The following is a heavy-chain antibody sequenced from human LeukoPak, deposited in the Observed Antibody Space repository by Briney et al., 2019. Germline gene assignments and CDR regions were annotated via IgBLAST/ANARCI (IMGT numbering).Heavy chain of an antibody. D-gene: IGHD3-3*01. V-gene: IGHV1-18*01. CDR3: ASGSYDFWRAQGYYYMDV. CDR1: GYTFTSYG. J-gene: IGHJ6*03. CDR2: ISAYNGNT. Sequence: VASVKVSCKASGYTFTSYGISWVRQAPGQGLEWMGWISAYNGNTNYAQKLQGRVTMTTDTSTSTAYMELRSLRSDDTAVYYCASGSYDFWRAQGYYYMDVWGKGTTVTVSS.